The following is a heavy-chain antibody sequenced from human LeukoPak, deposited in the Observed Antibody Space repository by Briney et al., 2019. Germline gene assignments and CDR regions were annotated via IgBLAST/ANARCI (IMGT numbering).Heavy chain of an antibody. D-gene: IGHD3-22*01. CDR2: IWYDGSNK. CDR3: ARDPTSDYYDSSGHLGY. J-gene: IGHJ4*02. Sequence: GRSLRLSCAASGFTFSSYGMHWVRQAPGKGLEWVAVIWYDGSNKYYADSVKGRFTISRDNSKNTLYLQMNSLRAEDTAVYYCARDPTSDYYDSSGHLGYWGQGTLVTVSS. V-gene: IGHV3-33*01. CDR1: GFTFSSYG.